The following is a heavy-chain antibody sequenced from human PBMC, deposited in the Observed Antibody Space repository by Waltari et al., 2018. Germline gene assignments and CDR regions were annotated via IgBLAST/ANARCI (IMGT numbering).Heavy chain of an antibody. J-gene: IGHJ2*01. Sequence: EVQLLESGGGLVQPGGSLRLSWAASGFTFSSYAMSWVRPAPGKGLEWVSGLSNSGGSTYFADSVKGRFTISRDNSKNTLYLQMNSLRAEDTAVYYCAKPLLVYPINWYFDLWGRGTLVTVSS. CDR1: GFTFSSYA. CDR3: AKPLLVYPINWYFDL. V-gene: IGHV3-23*01. D-gene: IGHD2-8*01. CDR2: LSNSGGST.